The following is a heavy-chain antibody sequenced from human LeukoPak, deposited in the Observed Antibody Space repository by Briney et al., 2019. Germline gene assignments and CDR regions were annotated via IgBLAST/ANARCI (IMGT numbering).Heavy chain of an antibody. V-gene: IGHV6-1*01. CDR2: TYYRSKWYN. D-gene: IGHD3-10*01. J-gene: IGHJ6*03. Sequence: SQTLSLTCAISGDSVSSNSAAWNWIRQSPSRGLEWLGRTYYRSKWYNDYAVSVKSRITINPDTSKNQFSLQLNSVTPEDTAVYYCAKISIRFGAPYYYYMDVWGKGTTVTVSS. CDR3: AKISIRFGAPYYYYMDV. CDR1: GDSVSSNSAA.